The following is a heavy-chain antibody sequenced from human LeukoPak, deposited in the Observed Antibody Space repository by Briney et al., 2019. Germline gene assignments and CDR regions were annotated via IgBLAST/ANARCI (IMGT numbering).Heavy chain of an antibody. V-gene: IGHV3-30*04. Sequence: GRFLRLSCAASGFTFSSYAMHWVRQAPGKGLEWVAVISYDGSNKYYADSVKGRFTISRDNSKNTLYLQMNSLRAEDTAVYYCARDPRQQLVLDYWGQGTLVTVSS. CDR3: ARDPRQQLVLDY. CDR2: ISYDGSNK. D-gene: IGHD6-13*01. J-gene: IGHJ4*02. CDR1: GFTFSSYA.